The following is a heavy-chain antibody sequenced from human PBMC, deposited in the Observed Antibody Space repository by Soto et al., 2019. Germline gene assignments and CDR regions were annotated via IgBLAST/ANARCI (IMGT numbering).Heavy chain of an antibody. CDR2: IYYSGST. J-gene: IGHJ6*02. Sequence: SETLSLTCTVSGGSVSSGSYYWSWIRQPPGKGLEWIGYIYYSGSTNYNPSLKSRVTISVDTSKNQFSLKLSSVTAADTAVYYCARSVGGMDVWGQGTTVTVSS. CDR3: ARSVGGMDV. CDR1: GGSVSSGSYY. V-gene: IGHV4-61*01.